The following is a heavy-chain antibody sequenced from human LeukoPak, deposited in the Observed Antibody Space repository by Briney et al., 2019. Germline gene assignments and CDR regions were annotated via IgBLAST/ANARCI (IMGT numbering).Heavy chain of an antibody. V-gene: IGHV4-39*07. D-gene: IGHD1-14*01. CDR1: GGSISSSSYC. CDR2: IYDSGST. CDR3: ARLVSRNHTGGKDAFDI. Sequence: SETLSITCTVFGGSISSSSYCWCWIRQPPGKGLEWIVGIYDSGSTYYNPSLKSRVTISVDTSKNQFSVKLSSVTAADTAVYYCARLVSRNHTGGKDAFDIWGQGTMVTVSS. J-gene: IGHJ3*02.